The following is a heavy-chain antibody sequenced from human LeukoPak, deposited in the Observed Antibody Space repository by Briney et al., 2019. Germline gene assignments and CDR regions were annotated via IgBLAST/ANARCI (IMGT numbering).Heavy chain of an antibody. CDR3: AGDKTGTTAFDI. CDR1: GGTFSTYA. D-gene: IGHD1-1*01. J-gene: IGHJ3*02. CDR2: IIPILNII. V-gene: IGHV1-69*04. Sequence: SVKVSCKASGGTFSTYAISWVRQAPGQGLEWMGRIIPILNIINYAQKFQGRVTITADKSTSTAYMELSSLRSEDTAVYFCAGDKTGTTAFDIWGHGTMVTVSS.